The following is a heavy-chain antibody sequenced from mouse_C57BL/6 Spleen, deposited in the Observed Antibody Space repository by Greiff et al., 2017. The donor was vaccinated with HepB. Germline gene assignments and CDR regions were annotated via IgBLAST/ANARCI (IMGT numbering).Heavy chain of an antibody. J-gene: IGHJ2*01. CDR1: GYTFTDYE. CDR3: TRYSAYYFDY. V-gene: IGHV1-15*01. D-gene: IGHD6-1*01. Sequence: QVQLKQSGAELVRPGASVTLSCKASGYTFTDYEMHWVKQTPVHGLEWIGAIDPETGGTAYNQKFKGKAILTADKSSSTAYMELRSLTSEDSAVYYCTRYSAYYFDYWGQGTTLTVSS. CDR2: IDPETGGT.